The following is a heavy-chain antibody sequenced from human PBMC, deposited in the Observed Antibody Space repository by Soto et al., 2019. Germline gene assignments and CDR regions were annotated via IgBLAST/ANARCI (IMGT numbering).Heavy chain of an antibody. CDR1: GASISVHSYY. V-gene: IGHV4-39*01. Sequence: QLQLQEAGPGLVTPSQALSLTCTVSGASISVHSYYWTWIRHPPGKGLEWIGSSYYSGTTYFNPSLKSLATVSVDTYKNQFSLRLTSVTASDTAISYCTRRYTLNDNYFDPWGPGALVTVSS. CDR3: TRRYTLNDNYFDP. CDR2: SYYSGTT. J-gene: IGHJ5*02. D-gene: IGHD3-9*01.